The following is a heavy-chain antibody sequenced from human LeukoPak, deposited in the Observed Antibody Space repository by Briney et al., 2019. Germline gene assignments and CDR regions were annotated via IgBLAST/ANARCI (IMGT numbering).Heavy chain of an antibody. CDR1: GGSINFYY. J-gene: IGHJ4*02. CDR3: ARGIADPYSFDS. V-gene: IGHV4-4*07. D-gene: IGHD6-13*01. CDR2: IYSTGST. Sequence: PSETLSLTCTVSGGSINFYYWSWIRQPAGKGLGWIGRIYSTGSTNYSPSLESRVTMSVDKSKNQFSLNLRSVTAADTAVYYCARGIADPYSFDSWGQGTLVTVSS.